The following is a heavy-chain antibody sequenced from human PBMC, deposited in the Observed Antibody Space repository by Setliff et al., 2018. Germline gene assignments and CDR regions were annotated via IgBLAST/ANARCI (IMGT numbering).Heavy chain of an antibody. CDR1: GYSFTSYW. D-gene: IGHD6-19*01. Sequence: GASLKISCKGSGYSFTSYWIGWVRQMPGKGLEWMGIIYPGDSDTRYSPSFQGQVTISADKSISTAYLQWSSLKASDTAMYYCARREVEVAGTSYYYYMDVWGKGTTVTVSS. CDR2: IYPGDSDT. J-gene: IGHJ6*03. V-gene: IGHV5-51*01. CDR3: ARREVEVAGTSYYYYMDV.